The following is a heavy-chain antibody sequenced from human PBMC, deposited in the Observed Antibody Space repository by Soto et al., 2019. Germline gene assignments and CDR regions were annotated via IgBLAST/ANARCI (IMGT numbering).Heavy chain of an antibody. D-gene: IGHD2-15*01. CDR2: ISAYNGNT. Sequence: ASVKVSCKASGYTFTSYGISWVRQAPGQGLEWMGWISAYNGNTNYAQKLQGRVTMTTDTSTSTAYMELRSLRSDDTAVYYFARDSDIVVVVAATPPYYMDVWGKGTTVTVSS. V-gene: IGHV1-18*01. CDR3: ARDSDIVVVVAATPPYYMDV. J-gene: IGHJ6*03. CDR1: GYTFTSYG.